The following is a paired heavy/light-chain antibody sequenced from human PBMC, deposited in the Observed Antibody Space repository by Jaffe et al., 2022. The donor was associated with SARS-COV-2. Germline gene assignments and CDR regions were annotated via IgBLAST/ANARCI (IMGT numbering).Light chain of an antibody. J-gene: IGKJ2*02. CDR2: AAS. Sequence: DIQMTQSPSSLSASVGDRVTITCRASQTISTYLNWYQQKPGKAPKFLIYAASSLQSGVPSRFSGSGSGTDFTLTISSLQPEDFATYYCQQSYNTPCTFGQGTKLEIK. CDR3: QQSYNTPCT. V-gene: IGKV1-39*01. CDR1: QTISTY.
Heavy chain of an antibody. Sequence: EVQLVESGGGLVQPGGSLRLSCAASGFTFSDHYMDWVRQAPGKGLEWVGRTKTRVNTYTTEYAASVKGRFTISRDDSKNSLYLQMNSLKTEDTAMYYCARVSEQWLGHDAFDIWGQGTMVTVSS. CDR3: ARVSEQWLGHDAFDI. V-gene: IGHV3-72*01. D-gene: IGHD6-19*01. CDR1: GFTFSDHY. CDR2: TKTRVNTYTT. J-gene: IGHJ3*02.